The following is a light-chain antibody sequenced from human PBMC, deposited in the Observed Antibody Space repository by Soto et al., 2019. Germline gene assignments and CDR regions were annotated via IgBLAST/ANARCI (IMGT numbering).Light chain of an antibody. J-gene: IGKJ3*01. CDR2: GAS. Sequence: EIVMTQSPATLSVSPGERATLSCRASQSISSRYLAWHQQKPGQAPRLLIYGASTRATGIPDRFSGGGSGTDFTLTISRLEPEDFAVYYCQQYGSSPPFTFGPGTKVDIK. CDR3: QQYGSSPPFT. CDR1: QSISSRY. V-gene: IGKV3-20*01.